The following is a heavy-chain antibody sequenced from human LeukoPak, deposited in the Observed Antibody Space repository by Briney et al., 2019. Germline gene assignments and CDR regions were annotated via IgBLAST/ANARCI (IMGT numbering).Heavy chain of an antibody. CDR3: AKERNLEIAVAGTIFDY. V-gene: IGHV3-66*01. CDR2: IYSGGDT. Sequence: GGSLRLSCAASGFTVSSNYMGWVRQAPGKGLEWVSVIYSGGDTYYADSVKGRFTISRDNSKNMIYLEMSSLKAEDTAVYYCAKERNLEIAVAGTIFDYWGQGTLVTVSS. CDR1: GFTVSSNY. D-gene: IGHD6-19*01. J-gene: IGHJ4*02.